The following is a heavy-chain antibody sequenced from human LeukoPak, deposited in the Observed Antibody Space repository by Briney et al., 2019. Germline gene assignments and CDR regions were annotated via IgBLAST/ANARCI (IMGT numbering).Heavy chain of an antibody. CDR2: INHNGNVN. D-gene: IGHD3-22*01. Sequence: GGSLRLSCAASGFTFSSYWMNWARQAPGKGLEWVASINHNGNVNYYVDSVKGRFTISRDNAKNSLYLQMNSLRVEDTAVYYCAREGDSSGYYVDYWGQRTLVTVPS. V-gene: IGHV3-7*03. J-gene: IGHJ4*02. CDR1: GFTFSSYW. CDR3: AREGDSSGYYVDY.